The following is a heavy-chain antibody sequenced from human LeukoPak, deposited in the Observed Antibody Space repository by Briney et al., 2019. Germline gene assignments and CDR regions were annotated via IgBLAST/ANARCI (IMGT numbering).Heavy chain of an antibody. V-gene: IGHV4-39*01. CDR1: GGSISSYY. Sequence: PSETLSLTCTVSGGSISSYYWGWIRRSPGKGLEWIGSIYYSRSTYYNPSLKSRVTVSVDTSKNQFSLKLSSVTAADTAVYYCVRGSTLRHYQYWGQGTLVTVSS. CDR2: IYYSRST. D-gene: IGHD3-16*01. CDR3: VRGSTLRHYQY. J-gene: IGHJ4*02.